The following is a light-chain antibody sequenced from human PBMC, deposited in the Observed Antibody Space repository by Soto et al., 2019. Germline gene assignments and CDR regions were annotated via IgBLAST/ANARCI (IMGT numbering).Light chain of an antibody. V-gene: IGKV1-39*01. CDR1: QNIDNY. Sequence: DIQMTQSPSSLSASVGDRVTITCRASQNIDNYLNWYHQKPGKAPDLLIFTASSLQSGVPSRFAGRGSGKHFPLPISRLQTEDNGAYYCQQSLSTPIYSFGQGTKVDIK. J-gene: IGKJ2*03. CDR2: TAS. CDR3: QQSLSTPIYS.